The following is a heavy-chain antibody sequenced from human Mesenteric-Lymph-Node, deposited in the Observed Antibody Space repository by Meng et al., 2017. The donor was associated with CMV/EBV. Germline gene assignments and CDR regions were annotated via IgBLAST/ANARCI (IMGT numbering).Heavy chain of an antibody. CDR3: AKDLAVMEWELPTPLEN. CDR1: GFTFSSSG. D-gene: IGHD1-26*01. V-gene: IGHV3-30*02. Sequence: GESLKISCAASGFTFSSSGMHWLRQAPGKGPEWVAFITYDGSDKFYADSVTGRFTISRDNSKNTLYLQLNSLRPEDTAVYHCAKDLAVMEWELPTPLENWGQGTMVTVSS. J-gene: IGHJ3*01. CDR2: ITYDGSDK.